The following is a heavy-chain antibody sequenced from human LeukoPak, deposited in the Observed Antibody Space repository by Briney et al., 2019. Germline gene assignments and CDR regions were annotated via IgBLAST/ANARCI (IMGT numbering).Heavy chain of an antibody. CDR3: ARGRSGSGNYYHAAFDI. CDR2: IKLDGGEN. D-gene: IGHD3-10*01. V-gene: IGHV3-7*01. CDR1: GFTFSSYS. J-gene: IGHJ3*02. Sequence: GGALRLSCAASGFTFSSYSMNGVGQAPGKGVEGGAGIKLDGGENYYVDSVKGRFTISRDNAKNSLSLQMNSLRAEDTAVYYCARGRSGSGNYYHAAFDIWGQGTMVTVSS.